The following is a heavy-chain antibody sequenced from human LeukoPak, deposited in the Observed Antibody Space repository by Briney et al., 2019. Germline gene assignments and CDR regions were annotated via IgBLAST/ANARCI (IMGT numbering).Heavy chain of an antibody. Sequence: ASVKVSCKASGYTFTCYGLNWVRQAPGQGLEWMGWINTYNGNINYEQILQDRVTMTTDTSSSTVYMELRSLRSDDTAVYYCARSLWQDAFDMWGQGTMVTVSS. V-gene: IGHV1-18*01. D-gene: IGHD2/OR15-2a*01. CDR2: INTYNGNI. CDR1: GYTFTCYG. J-gene: IGHJ3*02. CDR3: ARSLWQDAFDM.